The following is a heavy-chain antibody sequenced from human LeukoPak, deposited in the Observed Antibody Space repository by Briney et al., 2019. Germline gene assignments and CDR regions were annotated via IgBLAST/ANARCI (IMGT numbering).Heavy chain of an antibody. V-gene: IGHV4-61*02. CDR1: GGSISSGSYY. Sequence: PSETLSLTCTVSGGSISSGSYYWRWIRQPAGKGLEWIGRIYTSGSTNYNPSLKSRVTISVDTSKNQFSLKLSSVTAADTAVYYCARESATPPRVVPAAPFDYWGQGTLVTVSS. CDR3: ARESATPPRVVPAAPFDY. D-gene: IGHD2-2*01. J-gene: IGHJ4*02. CDR2: IYTSGST.